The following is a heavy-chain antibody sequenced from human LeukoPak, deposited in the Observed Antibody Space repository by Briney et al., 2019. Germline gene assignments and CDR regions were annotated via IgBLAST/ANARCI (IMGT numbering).Heavy chain of an antibody. CDR1: GYSISSGYY. CDR2: IYHSGST. V-gene: IGHV4-38-2*02. J-gene: IGHJ4*02. D-gene: IGHD5-12*01. Sequence: PSETLSLTCTVSGYSISSGYYWGWIRQPPGKGLEWIGSIYHSGSTYYNPSLKSRVTISVDTSKNQFSLKLSSATAADTAVYYCARVVATTRFDYWGQGTLVTVSS. CDR3: ARVVATTRFDY.